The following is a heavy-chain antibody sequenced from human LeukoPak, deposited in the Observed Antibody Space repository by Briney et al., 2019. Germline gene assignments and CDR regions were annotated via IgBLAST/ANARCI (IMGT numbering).Heavy chain of an antibody. CDR3: ATSWTYYYGSGSSSFFDY. V-gene: IGHV1-69*01. Sequence: GSSVKVSCKASGGAFSSYAISWVRQAPGQGLEWMGGIIPIFGTANYAQKFQGRVTITADEFTRTAYMELRSLRFEDTAVYYCATSWTYYYGSGSSSFFDYWGQGTLVTVSS. CDR1: GGAFSSYA. CDR2: IIPIFGTA. D-gene: IGHD3-10*01. J-gene: IGHJ4*02.